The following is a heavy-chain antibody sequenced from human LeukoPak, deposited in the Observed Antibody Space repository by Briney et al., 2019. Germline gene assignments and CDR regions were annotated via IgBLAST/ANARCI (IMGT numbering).Heavy chain of an antibody. CDR2: IRYDGSNK. J-gene: IGHJ4*02. D-gene: IGHD3-9*01. CDR3: ASGVHYDILTGHFDY. CDR1: GFTFSSYG. V-gene: IGHV3-30*02. Sequence: GGSLRLSCAASGFTFSSYGMHWVRQAPGKGLEWVAFIRYDGSNKYYADSVKGRFTISRDNSKNTLYLQMNSLRAEDTAVYYCASGVHYDILTGHFDYWGQGTLVTVSS.